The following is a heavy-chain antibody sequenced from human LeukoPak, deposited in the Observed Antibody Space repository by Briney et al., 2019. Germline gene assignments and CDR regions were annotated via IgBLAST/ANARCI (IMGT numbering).Heavy chain of an antibody. Sequence: SETLSLTCTVSGGSISSYYWSWTRQPPGKGLEWIGYIYYSGSTNYNPSLKSRVTISVDTSKNQFSLKLSSVTAADTAVYYCARVGYCSGGSCYSEPRIDYWGQGTLVTVSS. D-gene: IGHD2-15*01. J-gene: IGHJ4*02. CDR2: IYYSGST. V-gene: IGHV4-59*01. CDR3: ARVGYCSGGSCYSEPRIDY. CDR1: GGSISSYY.